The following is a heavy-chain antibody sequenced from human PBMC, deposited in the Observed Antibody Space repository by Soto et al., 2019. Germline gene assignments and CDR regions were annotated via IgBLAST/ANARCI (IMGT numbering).Heavy chain of an antibody. D-gene: IGHD6-6*01. CDR3: ARDLRKQLVSRNWFDP. V-gene: IGHV1-69*13. J-gene: IGHJ5*02. CDR1: GGTFSSYA. Sequence: AASVKVSCKASGGTFSSYAISWVRQAPGQGLEWMGGIIPIFGTANYAQKFQGRVTITADESTSTAYMELSSLRSEDTAVYYCARDLRKQLVSRNWFDPWGQGTLVTVSS. CDR2: IIPIFGTA.